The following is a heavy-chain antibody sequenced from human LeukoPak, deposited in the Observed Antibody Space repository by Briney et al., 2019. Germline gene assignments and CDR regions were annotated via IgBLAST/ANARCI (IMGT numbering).Heavy chain of an antibody. Sequence: SETLSLTCTVSGGSISSYYWSWIRQPPGKGLGWIGYIYYSGSTNYNPSLKSRVTISVDTSKNQFSLKLSSVTAADTAVYYCARGGAPPLFDYWGQGTLVTVSS. CDR2: IYYSGST. V-gene: IGHV4-59*01. D-gene: IGHD3-16*01. CDR1: GGSISSYY. J-gene: IGHJ4*02. CDR3: ARGGAPPLFDY.